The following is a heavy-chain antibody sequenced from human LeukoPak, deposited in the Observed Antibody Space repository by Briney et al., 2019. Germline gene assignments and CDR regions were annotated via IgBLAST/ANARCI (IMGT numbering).Heavy chain of an antibody. CDR2: ISSSSSTI. Sequence: PGGSLRLSCAASGFTFSSYSMNWVRQAPGKGLEWVSYISSSSSTIYYADSVKGRFTISRDNAKNSLYLQMNGLRAEDTAVYYCARDVWFGGKNYYYYGMDVWGQGTTVTVSS. CDR1: GFTFSSYS. CDR3: ARDVWFGGKNYYYYGMDV. J-gene: IGHJ6*02. D-gene: IGHD3-10*01. V-gene: IGHV3-48*01.